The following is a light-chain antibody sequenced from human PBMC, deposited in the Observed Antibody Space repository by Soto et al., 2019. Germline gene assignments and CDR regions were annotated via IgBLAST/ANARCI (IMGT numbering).Light chain of an antibody. V-gene: IGLV1-40*01. CDR3: QSYDSGRSGWL. J-gene: IGLJ2*01. Sequence: QSVLPQPPSVSGAPGQRVTISCTGSSSNIGAVFDVHWYQQVPGTAPKLLIYENTKRPSGVPDRFSGSKSDTSASLAITGLQAEDEADYYCQSYDSGRSGWLFGGGTKLTVL. CDR1: SSNIGAVFD. CDR2: ENT.